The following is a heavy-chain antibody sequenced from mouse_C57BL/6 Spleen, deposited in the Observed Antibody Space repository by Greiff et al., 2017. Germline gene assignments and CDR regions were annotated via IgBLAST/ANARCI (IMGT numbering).Heavy chain of an antibody. V-gene: IGHV1-82*01. J-gene: IGHJ2*01. CDR1: GYSFSSSW. Sequence: VQLQQSGPELVKPGASVKISCKASGYSFSSSWMNWVKQRPGKGLEWIGRIYPGDGDTNYNGKFKGKATLTADKSSSTAYMQLSSLTSEDSAVYFCARGGCSGHYYFDYWGQGTTLTVSS. D-gene: IGHD3-2*02. CDR3: ARGGCSGHYYFDY. CDR2: IYPGDGDT.